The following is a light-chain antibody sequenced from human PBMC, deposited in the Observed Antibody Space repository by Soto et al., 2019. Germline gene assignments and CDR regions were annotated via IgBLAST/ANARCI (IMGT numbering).Light chain of an antibody. J-gene: IGKJ2*01. Sequence: DIQMTQSPSTLSASVGDRVTITCRASQSITNWLAWYQQKPGKAPRLVIYDTSTLEIGVPSRFGGTGSGTDFTFTIFGLQPEDFGTYYCQQYNNVPYTFGQGTKVEMK. CDR2: DTS. V-gene: IGKV1-5*01. CDR1: QSITNW. CDR3: QQYNNVPYT.